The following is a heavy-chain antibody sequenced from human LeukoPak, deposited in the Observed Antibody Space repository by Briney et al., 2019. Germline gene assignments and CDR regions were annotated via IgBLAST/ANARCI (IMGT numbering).Heavy chain of an antibody. J-gene: IGHJ4*02. CDR1: GGCIRSTTYY. CDR2: IYYSGNT. V-gene: IGHV4-39*07. D-gene: IGHD3-22*01. CDR3: ARCPHFFDSSGSRYYFDY. Sequence: SETLSLTCSVSGGCIRSTTYYWGWIRQPPGKGLGWVESIYYSGNTYYSPSLMSRVTISVNTSNNQFSLNLISVTAADTAVYYCARCPHFFDSSGSRYYFDYWGQGALVTVSS.